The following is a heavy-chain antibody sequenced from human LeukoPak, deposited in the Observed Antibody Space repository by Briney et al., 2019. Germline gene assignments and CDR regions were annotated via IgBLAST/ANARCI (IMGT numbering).Heavy chain of an antibody. V-gene: IGHV3-21*01. J-gene: IGHJ4*02. D-gene: IGHD3-16*02. Sequence: GGSLRLSCAASGFTFGSYSMNWVRQAPGKGLEWVSSISSSSSYIYYADSVKGRFTISRDNAKNSLYLQMNSLRAEDTAVYYCARDEENYDYVWGSYHYFDYWGQGTLVTVSS. CDR2: ISSSSSYI. CDR3: ARDEENYDYVWGSYHYFDY. CDR1: GFTFGSYS.